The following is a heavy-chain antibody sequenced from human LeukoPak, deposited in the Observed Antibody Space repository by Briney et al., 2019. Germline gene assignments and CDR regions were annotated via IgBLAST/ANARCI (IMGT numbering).Heavy chain of an antibody. CDR3: ARGHLDHSSGWTAGNWFDP. J-gene: IGHJ5*02. D-gene: IGHD6-19*01. CDR1: GYTFTSYG. CDR2: ISAYNGNT. Sequence: ASVKVSCKASGYTFTSYGISWVRQAPGQGLEWMGWISAYNGNTNYAQKLQGRVTMTTDTSTSTAYMELRSLRSDDTAVYYCARGHLDHSSGWTAGNWFDPWGQGTLVTVSS. V-gene: IGHV1-18*04.